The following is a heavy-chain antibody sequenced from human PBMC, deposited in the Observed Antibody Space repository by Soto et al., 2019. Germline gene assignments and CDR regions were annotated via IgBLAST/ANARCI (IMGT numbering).Heavy chain of an antibody. D-gene: IGHD6-19*01. J-gene: IGHJ5*02. Sequence: SETLSLTCSVSGDSISGYYWSWVRQPPGKGLEWIAYISSSGTTSYNPSLKSRVTISVDTSKNQFSLKVNSVTTADTAVYYCARIRSGWYWFDPWGQGTLVTVS. CDR3: ARIRSGWYWFDP. V-gene: IGHV4-59*01. CDR1: GDSISGYY. CDR2: ISSSGTT.